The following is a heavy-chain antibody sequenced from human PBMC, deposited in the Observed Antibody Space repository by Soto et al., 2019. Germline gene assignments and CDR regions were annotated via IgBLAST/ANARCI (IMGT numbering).Heavy chain of an antibody. Sequence: QVQVVQSGAEVKKPGSSVKVSCKASGTTFSSYAISWVRQAPGQGLEWMGGIISIFGTTNYPHKFQGRLTITADASKSTAYMALSSLTSEDTAVYYCVARRYCSGGSCPDYFDYWGQGTLVTVSS. CDR2: IISIFGTT. V-gene: IGHV1-69*01. CDR1: GTTFSSYA. CDR3: VARRYCSGGSCPDYFDY. J-gene: IGHJ4*02. D-gene: IGHD2-15*01.